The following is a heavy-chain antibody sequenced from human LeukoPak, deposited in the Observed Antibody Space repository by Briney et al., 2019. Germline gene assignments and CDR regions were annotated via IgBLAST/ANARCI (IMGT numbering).Heavy chain of an antibody. V-gene: IGHV4-34*01. CDR3: ATRPVSYDFWSAYYQGGNWFDP. J-gene: IGHJ5*02. Sequence: PSETLSLTCAVYGGSFSGYYWSWIRQPPGKGLEWIGEINHSGSTNYNPSLKSRVTISVDTSKNQFSLKLSSVTAADTAVYYCATRPVSYDFWSAYYQGGNWFDPWGQGTLVTVSS. CDR1: GGSFSGYY. D-gene: IGHD3-3*01. CDR2: INHSGST.